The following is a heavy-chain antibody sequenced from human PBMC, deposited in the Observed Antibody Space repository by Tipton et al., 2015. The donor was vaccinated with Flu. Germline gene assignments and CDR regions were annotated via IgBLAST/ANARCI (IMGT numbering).Heavy chain of an antibody. D-gene: IGHD6-19*01. Sequence: SLRLSCVVSGFTFENYGMHWVRRAPGKGLEWVAGISWDSGTNGYADLVEGRFTIFRDNAKNSLYLQMNSLRADDTALYYCARDMGSGWSSQAAYFDYWGQGTLVSVSS. V-gene: IGHV3-9*01. J-gene: IGHJ4*02. CDR1: GFTFENYG. CDR2: ISWDSGTN. CDR3: ARDMGSGWSSQAAYFDY.